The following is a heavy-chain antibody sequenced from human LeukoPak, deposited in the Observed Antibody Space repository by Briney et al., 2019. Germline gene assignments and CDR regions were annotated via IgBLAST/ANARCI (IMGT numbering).Heavy chain of an antibody. CDR3: ARDVAREFDY. J-gene: IGHJ4*02. CDR1: GYIFISYY. D-gene: IGHD5-24*01. CDR2: INPSGGST. V-gene: IGHV1-46*01. Sequence: ASVKVSCKASGYIFISYYIHWVRQAPGQGLEWMGVINPSGGSTNYAQKFQGRVTMTRDTSTRTIYMQLSSLRSEDTAVYYCARDVAREFDYWGQGALVTVSS.